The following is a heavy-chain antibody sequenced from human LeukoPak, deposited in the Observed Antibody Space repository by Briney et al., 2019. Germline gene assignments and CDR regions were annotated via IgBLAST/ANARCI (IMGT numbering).Heavy chain of an antibody. J-gene: IGHJ6*03. CDR1: GFTVSSNY. Sequence: GGSLRLSCVASGFTVSSNYMSWVRQAPGKGLEWVSVIYSGGSTYYADSVKGRFTISRDNSKNTLYLQMNSLRAEDTAVYYCASGSGSYRTPYYYMDVWGTGTTVTVPS. V-gene: IGHV3-53*01. CDR2: IYSGGST. D-gene: IGHD3-10*01. CDR3: ASGSGSYRTPYYYMDV.